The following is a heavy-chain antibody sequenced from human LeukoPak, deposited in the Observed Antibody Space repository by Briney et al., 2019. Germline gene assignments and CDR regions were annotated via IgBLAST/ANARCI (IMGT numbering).Heavy chain of an antibody. J-gene: IGHJ3*02. CDR1: GFTFSSYS. CDR3: ARDFYDFWSGYFVNAFDI. V-gene: IGHV3-21*01. CDR2: ISSSSYI. Sequence: KPGGSLRLSCAASGFTFSSYSMNWVRQAPGKGLEWVSSISSSSYIYYADSVKGRFTISRDNAKNSLYLQMNSLRAEDTAVYYCARDFYDFWSGYFVNAFDIWGQGTMVTVSS. D-gene: IGHD3-3*01.